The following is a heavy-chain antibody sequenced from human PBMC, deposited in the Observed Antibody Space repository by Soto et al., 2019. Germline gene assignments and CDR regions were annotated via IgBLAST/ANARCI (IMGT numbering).Heavy chain of an antibody. Sequence: GGSLRLSCAASGFTFSSYAMSWVRQAPGKGLEWVSAISGSGGSTYYADSVKGRFTISRDNSKNTLYLQMNSLRAEDTAVYSCAKYPHSSSWLQPNWFDPWGQGTLVTVSS. CDR1: GFTFSSYA. J-gene: IGHJ5*02. V-gene: IGHV3-23*01. CDR3: AKYPHSSSWLQPNWFDP. CDR2: ISGSGGST. D-gene: IGHD6-13*01.